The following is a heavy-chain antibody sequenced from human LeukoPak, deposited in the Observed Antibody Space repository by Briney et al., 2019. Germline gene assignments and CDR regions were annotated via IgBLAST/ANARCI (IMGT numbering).Heavy chain of an antibody. V-gene: IGHV3-48*04. CDR3: ARDKDYGTGGFDP. J-gene: IGHJ5*02. D-gene: IGHD3-10*01. CDR2: ISSSGSTI. CDR1: GFTFSSYA. Sequence: GGSLRLSCAASGFTFSSYAMSWVRQAPGKGLEWVSYISSSGSTIYYADSVKGRFTISRDNAKNSLYLQMNSLRAEDTAVYYCARDKDYGTGGFDPWGQGTLVTVSS.